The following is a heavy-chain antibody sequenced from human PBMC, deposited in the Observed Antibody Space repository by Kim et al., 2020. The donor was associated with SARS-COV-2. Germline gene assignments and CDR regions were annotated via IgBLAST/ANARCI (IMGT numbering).Heavy chain of an antibody. CDR1: GFTFSDHY. CDR3: ARESGLNWNYAYYYYYYYMDV. D-gene: IGHD1-7*01. J-gene: IGHJ6*03. CDR2: TRNKANSYTT. Sequence: GGSLRLSCAASGFTFSDHYMDWVRQAPGKGLEWVGRTRNKANSYTTEYAASVKGRFTISRDDSKNSLYLQMNSLKTEDTAVYYCARESGLNWNYAYYYYYYYMDVWGKGTTVTVSS. V-gene: IGHV3-72*01.